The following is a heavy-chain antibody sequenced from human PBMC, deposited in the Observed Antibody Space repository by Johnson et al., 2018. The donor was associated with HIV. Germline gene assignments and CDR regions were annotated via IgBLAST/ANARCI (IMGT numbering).Heavy chain of an antibody. CDR1: GFTFNSYW. D-gene: IGHD2-21*01. Sequence: LLVESGGGLVQPGGSLRLSCVVSGFTFNSYWMSWVRQALGKGLEWVANIKQDGTEKYYVDSMKGRFTISIDISKNTLFLQMNSLRHEDTAMYYCAKEGDYRVSFGHYSSDAFDMWGQGTMVTVSS. CDR3: AKEGDYRVSFGHYSSDAFDM. J-gene: IGHJ3*02. CDR2: IKQDGTEK. V-gene: IGHV3-7*01.